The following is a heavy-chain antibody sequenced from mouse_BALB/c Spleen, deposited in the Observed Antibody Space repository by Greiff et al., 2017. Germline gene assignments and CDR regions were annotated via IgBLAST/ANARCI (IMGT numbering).Heavy chain of an antibody. CDR1: GYSFTSYY. D-gene: IGHD4-1*01. V-gene: IGHV1S135*01. Sequence: SGPELMKPGASVKISCKASGYSFTSYYMHWVKQSHGKSLEWIGYIDPFNGGTSYNQKFKGKATLTVDKSSSTAYMHLSSLTSEDSAVYYCARGLGRVYFDYWGQGTTLTVSS. CDR2: IDPFNGGT. CDR3: ARGLGRVYFDY. J-gene: IGHJ2*01.